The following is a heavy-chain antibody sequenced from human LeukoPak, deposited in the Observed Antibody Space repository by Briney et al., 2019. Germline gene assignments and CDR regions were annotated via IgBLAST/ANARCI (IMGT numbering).Heavy chain of an antibody. CDR3: ARDYYGDSYFDN. CDR2: INWNGGST. CDR1: GFTFDDYA. D-gene: IGHD4-17*01. V-gene: IGHV3-20*04. J-gene: IGHJ4*02. Sequence: GGSLRLSCAASGFTFDDYAMNWVRQAPGKGLEWVSGINWNGGSTGYADSVKGRFTISRDNDKNSLYLEMDSLRAEDTALYYCARDYYGDSYFDNWGQGTLVTVSS.